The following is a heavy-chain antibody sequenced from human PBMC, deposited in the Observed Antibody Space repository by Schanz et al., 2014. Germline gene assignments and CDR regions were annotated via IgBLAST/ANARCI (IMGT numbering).Heavy chain of an antibody. D-gene: IGHD5-12*01. CDR3: ARARYTGYDCSGY. J-gene: IGHJ4*02. CDR1: GYSFTEYF. CDR2: INPNSGET. V-gene: IGHV1-2*02. Sequence: QVQLVQSGPAVKKPGASMKVSCLASGYSFTEYFLRWVRQAPGQGLEWMGWINPNSGETNYEQKFKGRVTLTSDTSISTAFMELSGLTSDDTATYFCARARYTGYDCSGYWGQGTLLIVSS.